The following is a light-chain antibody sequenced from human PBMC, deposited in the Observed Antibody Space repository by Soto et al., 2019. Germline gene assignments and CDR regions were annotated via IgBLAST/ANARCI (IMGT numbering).Light chain of an antibody. J-gene: IGKJ4*01. CDR3: QQRTNWLT. CDR2: DAS. V-gene: IGKV3-11*01. Sequence: EIVLTQSPATLSLSPGETATLSCRASQSVSSYLAWYQQKPGQAPRLLFYDASNRATGIPARFSGSGSGTDFTLTISSLEPEDFAVYYCQQRTNWLTFGGGTKVEI. CDR1: QSVSSY.